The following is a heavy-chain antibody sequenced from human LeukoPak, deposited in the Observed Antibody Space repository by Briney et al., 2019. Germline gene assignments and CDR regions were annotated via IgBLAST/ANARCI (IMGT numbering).Heavy chain of an antibody. CDR3: ARDFRGNAFDI. D-gene: IGHD3-16*01. J-gene: IGHJ3*02. CDR2: ISSSSSYI. CDR1: GFTFSSYS. V-gene: IGHV3-21*01. Sequence: GGSLRLSCAASGFTFSSYSMNWVRQAPGKGLEWVSSISSSSSYIYYADSAKGRFTISRDDAKNSLYLQMNSLRAEDTAVYYCARDFRGNAFDIWGQGTMVTVSS.